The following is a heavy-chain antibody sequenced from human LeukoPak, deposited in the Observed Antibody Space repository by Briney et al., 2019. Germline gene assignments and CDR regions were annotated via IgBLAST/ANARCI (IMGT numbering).Heavy chain of an antibody. CDR3: ARNGASSGRPYHLDY. J-gene: IGHJ4*02. Sequence: PGGSLRLSCAASKFTFSDYGMNWVRQAPGKGLEWVSYISSSSSTIYYGDSVKGRFTISRDNAENSLYLQMNGLRAEGTAVYFCARNGASSGRPYHLDYWGQGTLVTVSS. D-gene: IGHD6-19*01. CDR1: KFTFSDYG. CDR2: ISSSSSTI. V-gene: IGHV3-48*01.